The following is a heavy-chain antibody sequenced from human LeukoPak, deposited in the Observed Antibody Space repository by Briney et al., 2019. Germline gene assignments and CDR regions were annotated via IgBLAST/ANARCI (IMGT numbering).Heavy chain of an antibody. CDR3: ARPLEMATKANDY. CDR1: GFTFRLFT. J-gene: IGHJ4*02. V-gene: IGHV3-21*01. Sequence: GGSLRLSCAASGFTFRLFTMNWVRQAPGKGLEWVSSISGSSRSIYYAASMKGRFTISRDNAKNSLYLQMNSLRAEDTAVYYCARPLEMATKANDYWGQGTLVTVSS. D-gene: IGHD5-24*01. CDR2: ISGSSRSI.